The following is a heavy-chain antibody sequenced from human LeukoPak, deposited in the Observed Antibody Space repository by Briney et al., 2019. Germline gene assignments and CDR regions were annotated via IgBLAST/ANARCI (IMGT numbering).Heavy chain of an antibody. CDR1: GFTFSRYW. V-gene: IGHV3-7*01. CDR2: IKQDGSEK. CDR3: AISIYSGDYYSSRYFDL. D-gene: IGHD2-21*01. Sequence: GGSLRLSCAASGFTFSRYWMSWVRQAPGKGLEWVANIKQDGSEKSYVDSVKGRFTISRDNAKNSLYLQMNSLRDEDTAVYYCAISIYSGDYYSSRYFDLWGRGTLVTVSS. J-gene: IGHJ2*01.